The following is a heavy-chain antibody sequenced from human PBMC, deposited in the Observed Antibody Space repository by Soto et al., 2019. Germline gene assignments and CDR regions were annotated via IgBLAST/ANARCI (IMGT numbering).Heavy chain of an antibody. CDR1: GGTFSSYA. D-gene: IGHD2-2*01. CDR2: IIPIFGTA. V-gene: IGHV1-69*12. Sequence: QVQLVQSGAEVKKPGSSVKVSCKASGGTFSSYAISWVRQAPGQGLEWMGGIIPIFGTAKYAQKFQGRVMITADESTSTAYMELSSLRSEDTAVYYCARMSWKDIVLLPAAHACGFDPWGQGTLVTVSS. J-gene: IGHJ5*02. CDR3: ARMSWKDIVLLPAAHACGFDP.